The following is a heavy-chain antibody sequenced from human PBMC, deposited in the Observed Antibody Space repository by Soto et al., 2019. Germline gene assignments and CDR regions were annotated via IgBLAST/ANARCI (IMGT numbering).Heavy chain of an antibody. CDR2: INAVNGNT. CDR1: GYTFTSYS. D-gene: IGHD6-19*01. CDR3: AREEMYSSGCPLDY. Sequence: ASVKVSCKASGYTFTSYSMHWVRQAPGQRLEWMGWINAVNGNTKYSQKFQGRVTITTAASASTAYMELSSLRSEDTAVYYCAREEMYSSGCPLDYWGQGTLVTVSS. V-gene: IGHV1-3*01. J-gene: IGHJ4*02.